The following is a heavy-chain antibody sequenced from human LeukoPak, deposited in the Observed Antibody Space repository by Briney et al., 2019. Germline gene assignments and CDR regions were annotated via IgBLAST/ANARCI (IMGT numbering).Heavy chain of an antibody. J-gene: IGHJ4*02. Sequence: GGSLRLSCTASGFAFSNHAMSWVRQAPGKGLEWVSSISISGGSTYYADSVKGRFTISRENSKSTLYLQMNSLRADDTAVYYCANEIRPNDYWGQGTLVTVSS. D-gene: IGHD4-17*01. CDR1: GFAFSNHA. V-gene: IGHV3-23*01. CDR2: ISISGGST. CDR3: ANEIRPNDY.